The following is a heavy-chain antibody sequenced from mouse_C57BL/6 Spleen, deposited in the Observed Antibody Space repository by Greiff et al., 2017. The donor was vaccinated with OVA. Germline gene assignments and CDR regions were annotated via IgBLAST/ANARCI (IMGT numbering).Heavy chain of an antibody. CDR3: ARREGAMDY. CDR2: ISSGSSTI. CDR1: GFTFSDYG. V-gene: IGHV5-17*01. Sequence: VQLQESGGGLVKPGGSLKLSCAASGFTFSDYGMHWVRQAPEKGLEWVAYISSGSSTIYYADTVKGRVTISRDNATNTLFLQMTSLRSEDTAMYYCARREGAMDYWGQGTSVTVSS. J-gene: IGHJ4*01.